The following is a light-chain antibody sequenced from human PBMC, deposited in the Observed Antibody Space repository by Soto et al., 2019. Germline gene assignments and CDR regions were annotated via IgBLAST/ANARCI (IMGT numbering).Light chain of an antibody. CDR2: WAS. CDR3: QQYYSTPLT. J-gene: IGKJ4*01. V-gene: IGKV4-1*01. CDR1: QSVLYSSTNKNY. Sequence: DILLTHSPDSLSVSLGERATINCKSSQSVLYSSTNKNYLSWYQQKPGQTPKLLIYWASTRESGVPDRFSGSGSGTDFTLTISSLQAEDVAVYYCQQYYSTPLTFGGGTKVDI.